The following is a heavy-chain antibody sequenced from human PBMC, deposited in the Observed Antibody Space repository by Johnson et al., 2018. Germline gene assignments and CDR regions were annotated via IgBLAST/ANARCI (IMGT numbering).Heavy chain of an antibody. CDR1: GFTFSSYS. J-gene: IGHJ3*02. D-gene: IGHD3-22*01. CDR2: ISSSSTYI. CDR3: ARVEGNYYESSGYPFDAFDI. Sequence: EVQLVESGGGLVKPGGSLRLSCAASGFTFSSYSMNWVRQAPGKGLEWVSSISSSSTYIYYTDSVKGRFAISRDNAQNSLYLQMNSLRAEDTAVYYCARVEGNYYESSGYPFDAFDIWGQGTTVTVSS. V-gene: IGHV3-21*01.